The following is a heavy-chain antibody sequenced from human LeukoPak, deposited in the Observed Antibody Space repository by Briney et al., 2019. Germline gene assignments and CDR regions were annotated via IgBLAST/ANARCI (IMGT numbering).Heavy chain of an antibody. V-gene: IGHV3-23*01. CDR1: GFTFSSYG. Sequence: GGSLRLSCAASGFTFSSYGMHWVRQAPGKGLEWVSGISGSGDNTYYADSVKGRFTISRDNSKNTLYVQVNSLGTEDTAAYYCAKGSYYDSSGPFYFDYWGQGTLVTVSS. J-gene: IGHJ4*02. D-gene: IGHD3-22*01. CDR2: ISGSGDNT. CDR3: AKGSYYDSSGPFYFDY.